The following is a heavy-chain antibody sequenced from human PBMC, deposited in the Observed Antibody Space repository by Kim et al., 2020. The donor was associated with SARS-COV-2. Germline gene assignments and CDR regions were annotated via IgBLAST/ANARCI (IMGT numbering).Heavy chain of an antibody. D-gene: IGHD4-17*01. V-gene: IGHV3-73*01. CDR3: TRGGMTSTTAPGAN. J-gene: IGHJ4*02. Sequence: GGSLRLSCAASGFTFSGSIIHWVRQAPGKGLEWIGRIKTKVDSYATVYVASVKGRFIISRDDSKNTAYLQMNSLETEDTAVYYCTRGGMTSTTAPGANWGQGTLVTVSS. CDR2: IKTKVDSYAT. CDR1: GFTFSGSI.